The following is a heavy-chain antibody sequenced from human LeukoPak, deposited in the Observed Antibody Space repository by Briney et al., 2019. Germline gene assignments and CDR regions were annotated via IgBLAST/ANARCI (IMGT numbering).Heavy chain of an antibody. D-gene: IGHD3-10*01. CDR2: INHSGST. J-gene: IGHJ6*02. CDR1: GGSISSGGYY. Sequence: PSETLSLTCTVSGGSISSGGYYWSWIRQPPGKGLEWIGEINHSGSTNYNPSLKSRVTISVDTSKNQFSLKLSSVTAADTAVYYCARTMVRGVIAYYYYYGMDVWGQGTTVTVSS. V-gene: IGHV4-39*07. CDR3: ARTMVRGVIAYYYYYGMDV.